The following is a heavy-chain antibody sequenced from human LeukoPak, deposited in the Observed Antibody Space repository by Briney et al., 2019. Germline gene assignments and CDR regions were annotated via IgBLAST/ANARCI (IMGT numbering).Heavy chain of an antibody. J-gene: IGHJ4*02. CDR3: TRGGELMNF. CDR1: GGSISSYY. D-gene: IGHD1-26*01. V-gene: IGHV4-59*08. CDR2: IYYSGST. Sequence: SETLSLTCTVSGGSISSYYWSWIRQPPGKGLEWIGYIYYSGSTNYNPSLKSRVTISVDTSKNQFSLKLSSVTAADTAVYYCTRGGELMNFWGQGTLVIVPS.